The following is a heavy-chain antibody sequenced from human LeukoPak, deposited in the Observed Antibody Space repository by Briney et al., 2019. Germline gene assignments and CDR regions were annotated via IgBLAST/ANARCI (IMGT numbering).Heavy chain of an antibody. CDR3: ARGRMVRGVTWWFDP. V-gene: IGHV1-8*01. CDR1: GSTFTSYD. CDR2: MNPNSGNT. Sequence: GASVKLSCKASGSTFTSYDIDWMRQATGQGLEWMGWMNPNSGNTGYAQKFQGRVTMTRNTSISTAYMELSSLRSEDTAVYYCARGRMVRGVTWWFDPWGQGTLVTVSS. D-gene: IGHD3-10*01. J-gene: IGHJ5*02.